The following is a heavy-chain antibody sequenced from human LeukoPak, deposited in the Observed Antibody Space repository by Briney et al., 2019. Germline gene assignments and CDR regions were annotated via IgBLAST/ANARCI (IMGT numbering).Heavy chain of an antibody. D-gene: IGHD3-3*01. CDR1: RHTLSDLT. Sequence: ASVKVSCKVSRHTLSDLTMHWVRQAPGKGLEWMGGFDPGNSEIIYAQKFQGRVTMTEDASTDTAFMELSSLKSEDTAVYYCAAGGLYDLLPYWGQGTLVTVSS. CDR2: FDPGNSEI. CDR3: AAGGLYDLLPY. J-gene: IGHJ4*02. V-gene: IGHV1-24*01.